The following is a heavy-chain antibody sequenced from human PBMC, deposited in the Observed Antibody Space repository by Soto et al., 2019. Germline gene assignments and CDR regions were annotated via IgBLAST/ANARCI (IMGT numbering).Heavy chain of an antibody. V-gene: IGHV4-31*03. J-gene: IGHJ4*02. CDR2: IYYSGST. D-gene: IGHD6-19*01. CDR3: ARVGVEQWLHFDL. CDR1: GGSISSGGYY. Sequence: QVQLQESGPGLVKPSQTLSLTCTVSGGSISSGGYYWSWIRQHPGKGLEWIGYIYYSGSTYYNPSLTSRGTVSVDTPKNQFSLELSSVTASDTAVYYCARVGVEQWLHFDLWGQGTLVTVSS.